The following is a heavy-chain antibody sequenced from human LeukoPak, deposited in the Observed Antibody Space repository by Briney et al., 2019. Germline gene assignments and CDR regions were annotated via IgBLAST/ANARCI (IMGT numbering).Heavy chain of an antibody. J-gene: IGHJ4*02. CDR2: ISSTSSTT. CDR1: GFTFSSYR. Sequence: GGSLRLSCAASGFTFSSYRMNWVRQAPGKGLEWVSYISSTSSTTYYADSVKGRFTISRDNAKNSLYLQMNSLRDEDTAVYYCARGPRDGYNYYFDYWGQGTLVTVSS. CDR3: ARGPRDGYNYYFDY. V-gene: IGHV3-48*02. D-gene: IGHD5-24*01.